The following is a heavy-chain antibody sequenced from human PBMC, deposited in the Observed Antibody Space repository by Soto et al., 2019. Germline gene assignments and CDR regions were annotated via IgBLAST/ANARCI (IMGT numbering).Heavy chain of an antibody. CDR2: IYYGGGT. V-gene: IGHV4-59*01. Sequence: PSETLSLTCTVSGGSISSYYWNWIRQPPGKGLEWIGDIYYGGGTNYNPSLKSRVTLSVDTSKNQFSLKLSSVTAADTAVYYCASQYYYDSSGSQPFDYRGQGTQVPVSS. CDR1: GGSISSYY. CDR3: ASQYYYDSSGSQPFDY. D-gene: IGHD3-22*01. J-gene: IGHJ4*02.